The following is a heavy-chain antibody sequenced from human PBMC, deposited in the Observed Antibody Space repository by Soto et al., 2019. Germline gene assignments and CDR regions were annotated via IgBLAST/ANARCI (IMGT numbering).Heavy chain of an antibody. D-gene: IGHD5-12*01. J-gene: IGHJ4*02. CDR1: GFTFSSYG. V-gene: IGHV3-23*01. CDR2: ISGSGGIT. Sequence: GGSLRLSCAASGFTFSSYGMSWVRQAPGKGLEWVSAISGSGGITYYADSVKGRFTVSRDNSKNTLYLQMNSLRAEDTAVYYCAKGRGYDPKGVPFDYWGQGTLVTVSS. CDR3: AKGRGYDPKGVPFDY.